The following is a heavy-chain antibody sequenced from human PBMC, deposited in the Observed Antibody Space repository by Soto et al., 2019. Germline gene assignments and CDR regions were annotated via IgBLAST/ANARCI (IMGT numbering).Heavy chain of an antibody. Sequence: QVQLQESGPGLVKPSETLSLTCAVSGGSVSSGSYYWSWIRQPPGKGLEWIGYIYYSGSTNYNPTLKSRVTRSVDTSKNQFSLKLSSATAADTAVYYCARAYGGDAFDIWGQGTMVTVSS. CDR3: ARAYGGDAFDI. CDR2: IYYSGST. J-gene: IGHJ3*02. V-gene: IGHV4-61*01. CDR1: GGSVSSGSYY. D-gene: IGHD2-8*01.